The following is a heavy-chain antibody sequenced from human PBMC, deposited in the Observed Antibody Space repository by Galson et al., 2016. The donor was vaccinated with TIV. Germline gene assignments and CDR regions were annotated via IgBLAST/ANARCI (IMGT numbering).Heavy chain of an antibody. J-gene: IGHJ5*02. CDR2: VIPIFRTV. D-gene: IGHD2-15*01. Sequence: SVKVSCKASGGAFRNYAINWVRQTPGQGLEWMGGVIPIFRTVKYAQKFQGRVSVTTDESTRTAYMELTSLRFEDTAVYYCVARPSDFVVTSPVNWFDPWGQGTLVTVSS. CDR3: VARPSDFVVTSPVNWFDP. CDR1: GGAFRNYA. V-gene: IGHV1-69*05.